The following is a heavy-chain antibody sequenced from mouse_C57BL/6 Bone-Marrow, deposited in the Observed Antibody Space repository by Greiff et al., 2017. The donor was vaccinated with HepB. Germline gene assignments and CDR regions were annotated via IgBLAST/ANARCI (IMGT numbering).Heavy chain of an antibody. CDR3: ARWGFGNGSSLWYFDV. CDR2: IYPGSGNT. D-gene: IGHD1-1*01. CDR1: GYTFTDYY. Sequence: LMESGPELVKPGASVKISCKASGYTFTDYYINWVKQRPGQGLEWIGWIYPGSGNTKYNEKFKGKATLTVDTSSSTAYMQLSSLTSEDSAVYFCARWGFGNGSSLWYFDVWGTGTTVTVSS. J-gene: IGHJ1*03. V-gene: IGHV1-84*01.